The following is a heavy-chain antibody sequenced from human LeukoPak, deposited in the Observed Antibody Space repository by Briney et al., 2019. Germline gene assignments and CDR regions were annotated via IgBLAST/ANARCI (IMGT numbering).Heavy chain of an antibody. CDR2: MYTNGNT. V-gene: IGHV4-61*02. CDR1: GGFIRSGNYY. J-gene: IGHJ4*02. Sequence: SATLSLTCAVSGGFIRSGNYYWSWIRQPAGKRLEWIARMYTNGNTDYNPSLKSRVTISAGTSKNHFSLKLTSVTAADTAVYYCAAMIGYFDYWGQGILVTVSS. D-gene: IGHD3-22*01. CDR3: AAMIGYFDY.